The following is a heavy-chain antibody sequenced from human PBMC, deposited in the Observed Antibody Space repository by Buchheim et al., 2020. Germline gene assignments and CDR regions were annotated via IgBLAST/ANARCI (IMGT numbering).Heavy chain of an antibody. V-gene: IGHV3-74*02. J-gene: IGHJ5*02. CDR2: INSDGSTT. CDR1: GFTFSTYW. CDR3: ARVPSPSSSWYMGWFDP. Sequence: VQLVESGGGLVQPGGSLRLSCAASGFTFSTYWMHWVRQAPGKGLVWVSRINSDGSTTNYADSVKGRFTISRDNAKNTLYLQMNSLRDEDTAVYYCARVPSPSSSWYMGWFDPWGQGTL. D-gene: IGHD6-13*01.